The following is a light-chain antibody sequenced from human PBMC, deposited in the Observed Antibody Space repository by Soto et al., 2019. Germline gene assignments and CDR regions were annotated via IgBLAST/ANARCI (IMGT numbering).Light chain of an antibody. Sequence: EIVLTQSPGTLSLSPGERATLSCRASQSVSSSYLAWYQQKPGQAPRLLIYGTSSRATGIPDRFSGSGSGTDFSLTISSLEPEDFAVYYCQQYGTPLFSFGPGTKVDIK. CDR2: GTS. CDR3: QQYGTPLFS. V-gene: IGKV3-20*01. J-gene: IGKJ3*01. CDR1: QSVSSSY.